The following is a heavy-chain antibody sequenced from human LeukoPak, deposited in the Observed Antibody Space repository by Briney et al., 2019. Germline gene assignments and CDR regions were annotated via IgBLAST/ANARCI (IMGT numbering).Heavy chain of an antibody. CDR1: GYSISSGYY. V-gene: IGHV4-38-2*02. J-gene: IGHJ4*02. Sequence: SETLSLTCTVSGYSISSGYYWGWIRQPPGKGLEWIGSIYHSGGTYYSPSLKSRVTISVDTSKNQFSLKLSSVTAADTAVYYCARVISSGWYYFDYWGQGTLVTVSS. D-gene: IGHD6-19*01. CDR3: ARVISSGWYYFDY. CDR2: IYHSGGT.